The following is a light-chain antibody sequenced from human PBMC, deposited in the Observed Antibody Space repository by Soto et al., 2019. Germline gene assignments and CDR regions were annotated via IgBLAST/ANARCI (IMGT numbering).Light chain of an antibody. V-gene: IGKV3-20*01. CDR1: QSVSNNY. Sequence: EIVLTQSPGTLSLSPGERATLSCRASQSVSNNYLAWYQQKPGQAPRLLIYGASNWATGIPDRFSGSGSWTDFTLTISILEPEHFAVYYCQQYGSSGTFGQGPKVEMK. CDR3: QQYGSSGT. J-gene: IGKJ1*01. CDR2: GAS.